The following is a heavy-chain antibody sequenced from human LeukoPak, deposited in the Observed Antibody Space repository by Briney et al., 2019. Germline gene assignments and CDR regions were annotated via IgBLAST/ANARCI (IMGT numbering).Heavy chain of an antibody. CDR1: GFTFSSYG. CDR2: IRYDGSNK. J-gene: IGHJ3*02. Sequence: AGGSLRLSCAASGFTFSSYGMHWVRQAPGKGLEWVAFIRYDGSNKYYADSVKGRFTISRDNSKNTLYLQMNSLRAEDTAVYYCAKDFFDAFDIWGQGTMDTVSS. V-gene: IGHV3-30*02. CDR3: AKDFFDAFDI.